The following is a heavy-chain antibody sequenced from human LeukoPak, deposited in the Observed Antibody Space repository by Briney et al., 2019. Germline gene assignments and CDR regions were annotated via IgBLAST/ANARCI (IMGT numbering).Heavy chain of an antibody. J-gene: IGHJ4*02. CDR3: ARYVPVKTGPTRASFDY. CDR2: INQSGAT. V-gene: IGHV4-34*01. CDR1: GGSFNDYD. D-gene: IGHD1-1*01. Sequence: SETLSLTCPVYGGSFNDYDWSWVRQAPGRGLQWIGEINQSGATNCDPSLKSRVTMSIDTSKSQFSLSLRSVTAADTAVYFCARYVPVKTGPTRASFDYWGQGILVSVSS.